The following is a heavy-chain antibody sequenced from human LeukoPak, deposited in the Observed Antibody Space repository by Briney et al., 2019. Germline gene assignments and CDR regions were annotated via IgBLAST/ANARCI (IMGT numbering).Heavy chain of an antibody. Sequence: ASVKVSCKASGYTFTGYYMHWVRQAPGQGLEWMGWINPNSGGTNYAQKFQGRVTMTRDTSISTAYMELSRLRSDDTAVYYCARDRRAVVVVAATEGNWFDPWGQGTLVTVSS. CDR3: ARDRRAVVVVAATEGNWFDP. J-gene: IGHJ5*02. CDR2: INPNSGGT. D-gene: IGHD2-15*01. V-gene: IGHV1-2*02. CDR1: GYTFTGYY.